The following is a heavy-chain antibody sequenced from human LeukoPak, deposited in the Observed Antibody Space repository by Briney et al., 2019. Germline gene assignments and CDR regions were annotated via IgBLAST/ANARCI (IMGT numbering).Heavy chain of an antibody. CDR2: IYSGGST. CDR1: GFTVSSNY. Sequence: GGSLRLSCAASGFTVSSNYMSWVRQAPGKGLEWVSVIYSGGSTYYADSVKGRFTISRDNSKNTLYHQMNSLRAEDTAVYYCARDRGIRPYYYYYMDVWGKGTTVTVSS. V-gene: IGHV3-66*02. J-gene: IGHJ6*03. CDR3: ARDRGIRPYYYYYMDV. D-gene: IGHD1-14*01.